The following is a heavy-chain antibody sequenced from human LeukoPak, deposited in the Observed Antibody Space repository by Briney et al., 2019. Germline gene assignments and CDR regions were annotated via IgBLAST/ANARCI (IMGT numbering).Heavy chain of an antibody. V-gene: IGHV1-69*05. D-gene: IGHD1-26*01. CDR1: GGTFSSYA. CDR2: IIPIFGTA. Sequence: SVKVSCKASGGTFSSYAISWVRQAPGQGLEWMGGIIPIFGTANYAQKFQGRVTITTDESTSTAYMELSSLRAEDTAVYYCARGGGSYYYYYMDVWGKGTTVTVSS. J-gene: IGHJ6*03. CDR3: ARGGGSYYYYYMDV.